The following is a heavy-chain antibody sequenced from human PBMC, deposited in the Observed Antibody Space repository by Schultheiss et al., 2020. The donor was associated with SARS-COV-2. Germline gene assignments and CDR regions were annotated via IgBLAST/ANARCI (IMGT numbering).Heavy chain of an antibody. Sequence: ASVKVSCKASGYTFTSYGISWVRQAPGQGLEWMGRINPNSGGTNYAQKFQGRVTMTRDTSISTAYMELSRLRSDDTAVYYCARPYYYDSSGYYDPYYFDYWGQGTLVTVSS. CDR1: GYTFTSYG. CDR2: INPNSGGT. V-gene: IGHV1-2*06. D-gene: IGHD3-22*01. J-gene: IGHJ4*02. CDR3: ARPYYYDSSGYYDPYYFDY.